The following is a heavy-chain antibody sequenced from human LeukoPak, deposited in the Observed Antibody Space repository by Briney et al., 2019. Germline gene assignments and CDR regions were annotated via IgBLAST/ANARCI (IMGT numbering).Heavy chain of an antibody. CDR2: IYYSGST. J-gene: IGHJ3*02. CDR1: GGSISSYY. V-gene: IGHV4-59*01. CDR3: ARYSYDAFDI. D-gene: IGHD1-26*01. Sequence: SETLSLTCTVSGGSISSYYWSWIRQPPGKGLEWIGYIYYSGSTNYNPSLKSRVTMAVATSKNQFFLKLSSVTAADTAMYYCARYSYDAFDIWGQGTMVTVSS.